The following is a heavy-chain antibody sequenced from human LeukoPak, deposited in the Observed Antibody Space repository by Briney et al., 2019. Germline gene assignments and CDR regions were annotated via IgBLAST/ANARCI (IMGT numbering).Heavy chain of an antibody. CDR2: ISPSGDIT. Sequence: GTLRLSCAGSGFTFSRHGMNWVRQAPGKGLEWVSGISPSGDITYYADSVKGRFSISRDNSKNTLNLQMNSLRAEDTAVYYCARDLGQYYDTSDNWFDPWGQGTLVTVSS. CDR3: ARDLGQYYDTSDNWFDP. CDR1: GFTFSRHG. V-gene: IGHV3-23*01. D-gene: IGHD3-22*01. J-gene: IGHJ5*02.